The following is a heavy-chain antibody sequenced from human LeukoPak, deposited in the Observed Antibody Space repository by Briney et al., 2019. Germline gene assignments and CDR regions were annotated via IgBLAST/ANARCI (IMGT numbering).Heavy chain of an antibody. Sequence: HPGGSLRLSCVASGFPFSSYWMTWVRQAPGKGLEWVVNIKQDGSKKSYVDSVKGRFTISRDNAKNSLYLQMNSLRAEDTAIYYCTRVGYIDEGIDYWGQGTLVTVSS. V-gene: IGHV3-7*04. J-gene: IGHJ4*02. CDR3: TRVGYIDEGIDY. CDR2: IKQDGSKK. CDR1: GFPFSSYW. D-gene: IGHD5-24*01.